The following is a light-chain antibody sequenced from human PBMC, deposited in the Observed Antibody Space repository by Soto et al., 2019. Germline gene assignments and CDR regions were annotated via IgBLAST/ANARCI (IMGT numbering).Light chain of an antibody. Sequence: EVVLTQSPATLSLSPGDRATLSCRASQSISRALVWYQQKPGQSPSLLIYETSNRAFGIPARFSGSGSGTDFTLTISSLEPEDFAVYYCQHRSVWPTFGQGTRVEIK. J-gene: IGKJ1*01. CDR2: ETS. CDR3: QHRSVWPT. CDR1: QSISRA. V-gene: IGKV3-11*01.